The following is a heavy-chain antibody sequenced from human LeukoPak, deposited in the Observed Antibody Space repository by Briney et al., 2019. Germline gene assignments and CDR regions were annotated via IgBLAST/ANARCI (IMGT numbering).Heavy chain of an antibody. V-gene: IGHV4-59*08. CDR1: GGSISSYY. Sequence: SETLSLTCTVSGGSISSYYWSWIRQPPGKGLEWIGYIYYSGSTNYNPSLKSRVTISVDTSKNQFSLKLSSVTAADTAVYYCARLVAAAAPLYYYYYGMDVWGQGTTVTVSS. J-gene: IGHJ6*02. CDR2: IYYSGST. D-gene: IGHD6-13*01. CDR3: ARLVAAAAPLYYYYYGMDV.